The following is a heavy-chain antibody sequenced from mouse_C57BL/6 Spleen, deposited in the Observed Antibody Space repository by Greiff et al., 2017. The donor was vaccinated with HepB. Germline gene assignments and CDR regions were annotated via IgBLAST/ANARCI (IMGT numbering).Heavy chain of an antibody. CDR2: IYPRSGNT. D-gene: IGHD2-4*01. CDR1: GYTFTSYG. J-gene: IGHJ4*01. Sequence: QVQLKQSGAELARPGASVKLSCKASGYTFTSYGISWVKQRTGQGLEWIGEIYPRSGNTYYNEKFKGKATLTADKSSSTAYMELRSLTSEDSAVYFCERWSRDYGYAMDYWGQGTSVTVSS. V-gene: IGHV1-81*01. CDR3: ERWSRDYGYAMDY.